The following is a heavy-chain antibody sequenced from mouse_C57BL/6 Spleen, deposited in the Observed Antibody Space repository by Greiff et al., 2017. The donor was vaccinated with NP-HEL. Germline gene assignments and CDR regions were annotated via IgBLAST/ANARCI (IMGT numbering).Heavy chain of an antibody. CDR3: ANYYYGSFYWYFDV. J-gene: IGHJ1*03. CDR1: GYAFSSSW. V-gene: IGHV1-82*01. Sequence: QVQLQQSGPELVKPGASVKISCKASGYAFSSSWMNWVKQRPGKGLEWIGRIYPGDGDTNYNGKFKGKATLTADKSSSTAYMQLSSLTSEDSAVYFCANYYYGSFYWYFDVWGTGTTVTVSS. D-gene: IGHD1-1*01. CDR2: IYPGDGDT.